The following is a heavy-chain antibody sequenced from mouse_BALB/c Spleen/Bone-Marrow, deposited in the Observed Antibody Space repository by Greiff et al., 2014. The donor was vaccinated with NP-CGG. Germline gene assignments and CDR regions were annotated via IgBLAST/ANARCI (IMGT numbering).Heavy chain of an antibody. V-gene: IGHV14-3*02. D-gene: IGHD2-1*01. CDR2: IDPAYGNT. CDR3: ARNGNYGAWFAY. J-gene: IGHJ3*01. Sequence: EVQLQQSGAELVKPGASVKLSCTASGFNIKDTYMHWVKRRPEQGLEWIGRIDPAYGNTKYDPKFQGKATITADTSSNTAYLQLSSLTSEDTAVYYCARNGNYGAWFAYWGQGTLVTVSA. CDR1: GFNIKDTY.